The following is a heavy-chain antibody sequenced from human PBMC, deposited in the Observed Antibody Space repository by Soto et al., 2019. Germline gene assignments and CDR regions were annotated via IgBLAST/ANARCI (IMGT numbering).Heavy chain of an antibody. J-gene: IGHJ4*02. CDR3: AARYCSGGSCYFPPDY. CDR1: GFTFTSSA. CDR2: IVGGSGNT. Sequence: QMQLVQSGPEVKKPGTSVKVSCKASGFTFTSSAMQWVRQARGQRLEWIGWIVGGSGNTNYAQKFQERVTLPRVIATRTANLELMSLSSEDTAVYYGAARYCSGGSCYFPPDYWGQGTLVTVSS. V-gene: IGHV1-58*02. D-gene: IGHD2-15*01.